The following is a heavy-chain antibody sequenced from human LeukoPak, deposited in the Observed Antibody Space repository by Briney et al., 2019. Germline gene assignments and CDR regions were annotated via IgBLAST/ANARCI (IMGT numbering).Heavy chain of an antibody. CDR1: GGSISSYD. V-gene: IGHV4-59*01. Sequence: SETLSLTCTVSGGSISSYDWSWIRQPPGKGLEWIGYVSYSGSTNYNSTLKSRATISVDTSKNQFSLKLSSVTAADTAVYYCARGYCSGGTCYRTFFDYWGQGTLVTVSS. J-gene: IGHJ4*02. CDR3: ARGYCSGGTCYRTFFDY. CDR2: VSYSGST. D-gene: IGHD2-15*01.